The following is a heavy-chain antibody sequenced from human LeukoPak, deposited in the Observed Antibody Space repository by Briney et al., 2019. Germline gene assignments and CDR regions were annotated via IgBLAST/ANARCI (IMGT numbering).Heavy chain of an antibody. D-gene: IGHD2-2*01. J-gene: IGHJ4*02. CDR1: GYTLTELS. CDR2: FDPEDGET. V-gene: IGHV1-24*01. CDR3: ATPFPCSSTSCQYYFDY. Sequence: DSVKVFCKVSGYTLTELSMHWVRQAPGKGLEWMGGFDPEDGETIYAQKFQGRVTMTEDTSTDTAYMELSSLRSEDTAVYYCATPFPCSSTSCQYYFDYWGQGTLVTVSS.